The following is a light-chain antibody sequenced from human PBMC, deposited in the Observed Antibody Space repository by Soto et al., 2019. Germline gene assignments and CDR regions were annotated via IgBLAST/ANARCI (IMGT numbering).Light chain of an antibody. CDR1: RSVSTN. CDR3: QQYNNWPPIT. CDR2: GAS. Sequence: EIVMTQSPATLSVSPGERVTRSCRASRSVSTNLAWYQQKPGQAPRLLIYGASTRATTIPARFSGSGSGTEFTLTISSLQSEDLAVYYCQQYNNWPPITCGQGTRLEIK. V-gene: IGKV3-15*01. J-gene: IGKJ5*01.